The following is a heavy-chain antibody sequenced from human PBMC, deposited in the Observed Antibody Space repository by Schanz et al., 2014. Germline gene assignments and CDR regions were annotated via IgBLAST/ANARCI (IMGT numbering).Heavy chain of an antibody. CDR2: VYMSAAST. V-gene: IGHV3-53*01. CDR3: ARDGGRDGHNLAFDV. CDR1: GFTVSSNY. Sequence: EVQLVESGGGLIQPGGSLRLSCAVSGFTVSSNYMSWVRQAPGKGLEWVSTVYMSAASTRYADSVKGRFIISRDSSKNTLFLQMNSLRAEDTAVYFCARDGGRDGHNLAFDVWGQGTLVTVSS. D-gene: IGHD2-15*01. J-gene: IGHJ3*01.